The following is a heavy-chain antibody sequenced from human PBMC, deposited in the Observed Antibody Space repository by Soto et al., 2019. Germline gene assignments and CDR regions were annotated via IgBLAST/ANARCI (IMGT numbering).Heavy chain of an antibody. CDR2: IYYRGST. D-gene: IGHD3-10*01. CDR1: GGSVSTGSYY. CDR3: GGRFYGSGSYYNVDWFDP. Sequence: QVQLQESGPGLVKTSETLALTCTVSGGSVSTGSYYWRWIRQPPGKGLEWIGYIYYRGSTNYNPSLKSRVTISVDASKKQFALKVISVTAADRAAYYCGGRFYGSGSYYNVDWFDPWGQGTVVTVSP. J-gene: IGHJ5*02. V-gene: IGHV4-61*01.